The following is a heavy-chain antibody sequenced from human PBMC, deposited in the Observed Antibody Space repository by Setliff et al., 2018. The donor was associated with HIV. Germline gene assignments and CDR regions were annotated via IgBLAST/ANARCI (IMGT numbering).Heavy chain of an antibody. Sequence: SETLSLTCSVSGGSIGLGGHYWGWIRQRPGKGLEWIGYFYYSGTTYYNPSLKSRVTMSVDTSTSRLSLKVHSVTAADTAMYYCARGSHGTSWTDYWGQGTLVTVSS. J-gene: IGHJ4*02. CDR3: ARGSHGTSWTDY. V-gene: IGHV4-31*02. D-gene: IGHD6-13*01. CDR1: GGSIGLGGHY. CDR2: FYYSGTT.